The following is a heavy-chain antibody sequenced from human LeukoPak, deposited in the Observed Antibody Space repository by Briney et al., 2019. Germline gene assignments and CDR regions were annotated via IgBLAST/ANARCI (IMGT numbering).Heavy chain of an antibody. V-gene: IGHV4-4*07. CDR1: GGSISSYH. CDR2: IYTSGST. D-gene: IGHD3-22*01. J-gene: IGHJ5*02. Sequence: SETLSLTCTVSGGSISSYHWSWIRQPAGKGLEWIGRIYTSGSTNYNPSLKSRVTMSVDTSKNQFSLKLSSVTAADTAVYYCARDRAMIVVVPKVVHNWFDPWGQGTLVTVSS. CDR3: ARDRAMIVVVPKVVHNWFDP.